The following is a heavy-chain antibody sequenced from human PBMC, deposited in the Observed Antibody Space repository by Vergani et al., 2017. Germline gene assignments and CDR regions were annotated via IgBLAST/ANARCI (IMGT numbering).Heavy chain of an antibody. D-gene: IGHD3-3*01. CDR2: IIPIFGTA. V-gene: IGHV1-69*01. CDR1: GGTFSSYA. J-gene: IGHJ6*03. CDR3: AGGRGYYDFWSGYYPRSDYYYMDV. Sequence: QVQLVQSGAEVKKPGSSVKVSCKASGGTFSSYAISWVRQAPGQGLEWMGGIIPIFGTANYAQKFQGRVTITADESTRTAYMELSSLRSEDTAVYYCAGGRGYYDFWSGYYPRSDYYYMDVWGKGTTVTVSS.